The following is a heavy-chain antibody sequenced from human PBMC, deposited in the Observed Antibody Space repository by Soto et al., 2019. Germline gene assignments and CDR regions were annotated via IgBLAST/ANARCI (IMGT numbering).Heavy chain of an antibody. V-gene: IGHV3-21*01. J-gene: IGHJ4*02. CDR1: GFTFSSYS. CDR2: ISSSSSYI. Sequence: EVQLVESGGGLVKPGGSLRLSCAASGFTFSSYSMNWVRQAPGKGLEWVSSISSSSSYIYYADSVRGRFTISRDNAKNSLYLQMNSLRAEDTAVYYCARVAAAGHGDYWGQGTLVTVSS. CDR3: ARVAAAGHGDY. D-gene: IGHD6-13*01.